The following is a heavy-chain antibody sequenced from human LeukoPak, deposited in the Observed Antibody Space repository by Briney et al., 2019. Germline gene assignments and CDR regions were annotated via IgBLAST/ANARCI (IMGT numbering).Heavy chain of an antibody. D-gene: IGHD3-3*01. CDR3: ARGSRHTIFGVIIPFDY. CDR1: GFTFSSYA. CDR2: ISGSGDST. Sequence: GGSLRLSCAASGFTFSSYAMNWVRQAPGKGLEWVSIISGSGDSTYYADSVKGRFTISRDNSKNTLYLQMNSLRAEDTAVYYCARGSRHTIFGVIIPFDYWGQGTLVTVSS. V-gene: IGHV3-23*01. J-gene: IGHJ4*02.